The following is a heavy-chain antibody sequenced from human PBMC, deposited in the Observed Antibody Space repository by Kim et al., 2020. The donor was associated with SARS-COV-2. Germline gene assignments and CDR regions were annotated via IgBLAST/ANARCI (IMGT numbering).Heavy chain of an antibody. J-gene: IGHJ5*02. Sequence: GGSLRLSCAASGFDFSSYAMNWVRQAPGKGLEWVSGIGIGGERTYYADSVKGRFTISRDYQRKTLFLQMNSLRADDTAVYYCAKSVTIFSSPLGSWGQGT. CDR3: AKSVTIFSSPLGS. CDR1: GFDFSSYA. CDR2: IGIGGERT. V-gene: IGHV3-23*01. D-gene: IGHD4-17*01.